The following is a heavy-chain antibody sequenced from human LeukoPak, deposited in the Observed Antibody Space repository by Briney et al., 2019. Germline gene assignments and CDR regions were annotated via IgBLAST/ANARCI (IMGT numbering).Heavy chain of an antibody. V-gene: IGHV1-2*02. CDR3: ARWGYYGSGSYYRSPNDY. CDR1: GYTFTGYY. J-gene: IGHJ4*02. CDR2: INPNSGGT. D-gene: IGHD3-10*01. Sequence: ASVKVSCKASGYTFTGYYMHWVRQAPGQGLEWMGWINPNSGGTNYAQKFQGRVTMTRDTSISTAYMELSRLRSDDTAVYYCARWGYYGSGSYYRSPNDYWGQGTLVTLSS.